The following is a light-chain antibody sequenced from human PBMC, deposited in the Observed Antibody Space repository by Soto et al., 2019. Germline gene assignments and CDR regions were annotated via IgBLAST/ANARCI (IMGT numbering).Light chain of an antibody. J-gene: IGKJ2*01. CDR3: HQYGTSYT. CDR1: QSVSSSH. Sequence: VLTQSPASLSLSPGERAALSCRASQSVSSSHLVWYQQKPGQAPRLLIYGASTRATGIPDRFSGSGSGTDFTLTISRLEPEDFALYYCHQYGTSYTFDQGTKLEI. CDR2: GAS. V-gene: IGKV3-20*01.